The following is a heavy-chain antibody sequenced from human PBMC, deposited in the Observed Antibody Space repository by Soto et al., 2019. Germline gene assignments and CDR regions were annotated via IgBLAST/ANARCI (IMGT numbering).Heavy chain of an antibody. CDR2: IYSGGST. CDR3: ARDLTSSGYYGMDV. D-gene: IGHD3-10*01. V-gene: IGHV3-53*01. J-gene: IGHJ6*02. Sequence: GGSLRLSCAGSGVTVSSNYMSWVRQAPGKGLEWVSVIYSGGSTYYADSVKGRFTISRDNSKNTLYLQMNSLRAEDTAVYYCARDLTSSGYYGMDVWGQGTTVTVSS. CDR1: GVTVSSNY.